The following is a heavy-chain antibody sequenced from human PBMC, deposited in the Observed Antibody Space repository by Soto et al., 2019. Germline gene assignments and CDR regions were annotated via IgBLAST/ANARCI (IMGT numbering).Heavy chain of an antibody. D-gene: IGHD2-21*02. J-gene: IGHJ5*02. CDR3: AKRYSAIFKRSWFDP. CDR1: GFSFSSYA. Sequence: GGSLRLSCAASGFSFSSYAMSWVRQAPGKGLEWGSAISGSGGSTYYADSVKGRFTISRDNSKNTLYLQMNSLRAEDTAVYYCAKRYSAIFKRSWFDPWGQGTLVTVSS. V-gene: IGHV3-23*01. CDR2: ISGSGGST.